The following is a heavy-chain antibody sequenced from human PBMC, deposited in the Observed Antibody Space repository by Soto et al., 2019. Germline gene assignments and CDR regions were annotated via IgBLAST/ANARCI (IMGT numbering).Heavy chain of an antibody. CDR3: ARARRSWYEDYNWFDP. D-gene: IGHD6-13*01. CDR2: IIPILGIA. J-gene: IGHJ5*02. CDR1: GGTFSSYT. V-gene: IGHV1-69*02. Sequence: QVQLVQSGAEVKKPGSSVKVSCKASGGTFSSYTISWVRQAPGQGLEWMGRIIPILGIANYAQKFQGRVTITADKSTSTAYMELSSLRSEDTAVYYCARARRSWYEDYNWFDPWGQGTLVTVSS.